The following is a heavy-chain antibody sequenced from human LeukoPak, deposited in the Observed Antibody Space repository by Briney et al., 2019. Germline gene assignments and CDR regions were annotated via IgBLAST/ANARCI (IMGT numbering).Heavy chain of an antibody. J-gene: IGHJ4*02. CDR3: ARVPCGVFHF. D-gene: IGHD3-10*01. CDR2: LSESGGN. CDR1: RGSFNSYF. V-gene: IGHV4-34*01. Sequence: SETRSLTCAVYRGSFNSYFWSWIRQVPGKGLEWIAELSESGGNNYNPSLKSRVTISVDTSKNQFSLNLTSVTAADTAIYNCARVPCGVFHFWGQGALVTVSS.